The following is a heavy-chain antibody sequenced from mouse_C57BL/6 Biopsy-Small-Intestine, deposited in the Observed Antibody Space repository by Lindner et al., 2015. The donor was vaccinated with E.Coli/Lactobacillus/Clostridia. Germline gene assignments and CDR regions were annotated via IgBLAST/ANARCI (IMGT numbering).Heavy chain of an antibody. V-gene: IGHV1-84*02. J-gene: IGHJ4*01. CDR2: INPDIGDA. D-gene: IGHD6-1*01. CDR3: ARVPSGSSWYDS. CDR1: GYSFTDFA. Sequence: SVKVSCKASGYSFTDFAMHWMRQAPGQRLEWMGWINPDIGDAKYSQKFQGRVTITRDTSANISYMEVSSLTSEDTAVYYCARVPSGSSWYDSWGQGTLVTVSS.